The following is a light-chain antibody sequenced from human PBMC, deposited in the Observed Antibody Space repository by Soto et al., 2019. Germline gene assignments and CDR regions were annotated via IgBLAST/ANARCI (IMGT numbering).Light chain of an antibody. CDR3: QHYGSSPRT. Sequence: EIVLTQSPGTLSLSPGERATLSCRASQTVSSSHLAWYQQKPGQAPNLLLYGASSRATGIPDRFSGSGSGTDFTLTISRLEPEDFAVYYCQHYGSSPRTFGGGTKVEIK. V-gene: IGKV3-20*01. J-gene: IGKJ4*01. CDR2: GAS. CDR1: QTVSSSH.